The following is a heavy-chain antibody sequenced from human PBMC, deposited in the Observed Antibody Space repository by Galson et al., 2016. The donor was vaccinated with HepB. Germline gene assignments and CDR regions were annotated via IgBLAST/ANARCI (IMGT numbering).Heavy chain of an antibody. CDR3: AKDRNTVVTYGMDV. D-gene: IGHD4-23*01. Sequence: SLRLSCAVSGLDFRRYWMHWVRQTPGKGLVWVSRINADGTATGYADSVKGRFTISRDNSKNTLYLQINSLRAEDTAVYYCAKDRNTVVTYGMDVWGQGTTVTVSS. V-gene: IGHV3-74*01. J-gene: IGHJ6*02. CDR2: INADGTAT. CDR1: GLDFRRYW.